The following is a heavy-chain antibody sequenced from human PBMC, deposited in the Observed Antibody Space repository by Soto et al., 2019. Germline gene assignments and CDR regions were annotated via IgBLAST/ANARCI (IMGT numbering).Heavy chain of an antibody. J-gene: IGHJ4*02. CDR2: ISATGGSA. CDR1: GFTFSSYA. Sequence: VQLLASGGGLVQPGGSLRLSCAASGFTFSSYAMSWVRQAPGKGLEWVSAISATGGSAFYADSVKGRFTISRDNSKNTVFLQIDSLVTEDTAVYYCAKGTTAVYCFDFWGQGTLVTVSS. CDR3: AKGTTAVYCFDF. V-gene: IGHV3-23*01. D-gene: IGHD2-15*01.